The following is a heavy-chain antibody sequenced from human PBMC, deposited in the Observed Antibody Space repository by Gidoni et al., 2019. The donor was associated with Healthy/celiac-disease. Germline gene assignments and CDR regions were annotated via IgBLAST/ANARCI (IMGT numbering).Heavy chain of an antibody. V-gene: IGHV3-30-3*01. J-gene: IGHJ4*02. CDR2: ISYDGSNK. D-gene: IGHD1-26*01. CDR1: GFTFSRYA. Sequence: QVQLVESGGGVVQPGRSLILPCAPSGFTFSRYAMHWVRQAPGKGLEWVAVISYDGSNKYYADSVKGRFTISRDNSKNTLYLQMNSLRAEDTAVYYCAQGRGGSYSYWGQGTLVTVSS. CDR3: AQGRGGSYSY.